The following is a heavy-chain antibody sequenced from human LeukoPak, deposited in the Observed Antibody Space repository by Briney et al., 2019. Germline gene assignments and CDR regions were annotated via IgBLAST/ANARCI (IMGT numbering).Heavy chain of an antibody. V-gene: IGHV1-2*02. J-gene: IGHJ4*02. Sequence: ASVKVSCKTSGYTFTDYYLHWGRQAPGQGLEWVGWIHPNSGATHYAQQFQDRLTMTRDTSISTVYMELTRLRSDDTAVYYCARDMGRYSGYDYDYWGQGTLVTASS. CDR3: ARDMGRYSGYDYDY. CDR2: IHPNSGAT. D-gene: IGHD5-12*01. CDR1: GYTFTDYY.